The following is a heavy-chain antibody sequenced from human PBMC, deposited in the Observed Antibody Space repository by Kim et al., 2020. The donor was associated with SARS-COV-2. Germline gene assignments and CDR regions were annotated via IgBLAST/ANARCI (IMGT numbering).Heavy chain of an antibody. CDR1: GFTFSSYW. V-gene: IGHV3-74*01. CDR3: ASLSVWGSYRADL. D-gene: IGHD3-16*02. CDR2: INSDGSST. Sequence: GGSLRLSCAASGFTFSSYWMHWVRQAPGKGLEWVSRINSDGSSTSYADSVKGRFTISRDNAKNTLYLQMNSLRAEDTAVYYCASLSVWGSYRADLWGRGTLGTVSS. J-gene: IGHJ2*01.